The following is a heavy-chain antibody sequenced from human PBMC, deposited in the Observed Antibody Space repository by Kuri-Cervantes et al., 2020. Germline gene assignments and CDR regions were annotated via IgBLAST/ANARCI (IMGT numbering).Heavy chain of an antibody. D-gene: IGHD1-20*01. CDR3: ARDSVTGRKQDYYYYYMDV. V-gene: IGHV1-3*01. J-gene: IGHJ6*03. CDR2: INAGNGNT. Sequence: ASVKVSCKASGYTFTSYAMHWVRQAPGQRLEWMGWINAGNGNTKYSQKFRGRVTITRDTSASTAYMELSSLRSDDTAVYYCARDSVTGRKQDYYYYYMDVWGKGTTVTVSS. CDR1: GYTFTSYA.